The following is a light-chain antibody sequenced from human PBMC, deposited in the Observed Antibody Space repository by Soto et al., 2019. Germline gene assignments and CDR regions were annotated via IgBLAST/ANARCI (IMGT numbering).Light chain of an antibody. J-gene: IGLJ2*01. CDR2: GNT. Sequence: QSVLTQPPSVSGAPGQRVTISCTGTSSNIGAHFDVHWYQQLPGTVPKVLIYGNTNRPSGVPDRFSGSKSGTSASLAITGLQAEDEADYYCQSYDSSLSGVVLGGGTKLTVL. CDR3: QSYDSSLSGVV. V-gene: IGLV1-40*01. CDR1: SSNIGAHFD.